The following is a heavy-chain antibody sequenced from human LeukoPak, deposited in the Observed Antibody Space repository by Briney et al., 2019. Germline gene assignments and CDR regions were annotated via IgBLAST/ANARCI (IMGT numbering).Heavy chain of an antibody. V-gene: IGHV1-2*06. CDR3: AREVGYSSSYYGRFDP. D-gene: IGHD2-2*01. CDR2: VNPNNGVP. J-gene: IGHJ5*02. Sequence: ASVKVSCKASGYTFTGYYMHWVRQAPGQGLEWMGRVNPNNGVPNYAQKFQGRVTMTRDTAISTFYMELNSLRSDDTAVYFCAREVGYSSSYYGRFDPWGQGTLVIVSP. CDR1: GYTFTGYY.